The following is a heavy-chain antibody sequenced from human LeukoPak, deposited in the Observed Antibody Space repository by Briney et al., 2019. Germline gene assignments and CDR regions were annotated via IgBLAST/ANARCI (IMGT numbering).Heavy chain of an antibody. Sequence: PGGSLRPSCAASGFTFSSYVMSWVRQAPGKGLEWVSGIGGSGGSTYYADSVKGRFTISRDNAKNSLYLQMNSLRAEDTAVYYCARGSGYSSSWYSDLDAFDIWGQGTMVTVSS. J-gene: IGHJ3*02. V-gene: IGHV3-23*01. D-gene: IGHD6-13*01. CDR1: GFTFSSYV. CDR2: IGGSGGST. CDR3: ARGSGYSSSWYSDLDAFDI.